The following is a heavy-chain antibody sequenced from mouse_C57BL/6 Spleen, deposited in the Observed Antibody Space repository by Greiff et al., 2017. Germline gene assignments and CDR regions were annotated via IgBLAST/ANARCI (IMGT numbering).Heavy chain of an antibody. CDR1: GFNIKDYY. CDR2: IDPEDGET. D-gene: IGHD2-2*01. V-gene: IGHV14-2*01. Sequence: EVQLQQSGAELVKPGASVKLSCTASGFNIKDYYMHWVKQRTEQGLEWIGRIDPEDGETKFAPKFQGKATITADTSTNTAYLQLSSLASEDTAFYYGARWLRRVYDFDCWGQGTTLTVSS. J-gene: IGHJ2*01. CDR3: ARWLRRVYDFDC.